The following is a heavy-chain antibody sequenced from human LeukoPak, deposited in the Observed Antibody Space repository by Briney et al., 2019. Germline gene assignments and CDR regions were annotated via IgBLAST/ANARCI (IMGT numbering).Heavy chain of an antibody. CDR3: ARQGIVGATTVGY. J-gene: IGHJ4*02. V-gene: IGHV4-34*01. Sequence: SETLSLTCAVYGGSFSGYYWSWIRQPPGKGLEWIGEINHSGSTNYNPSLKSRVTISVDTSKNQFSLKLSSVTAADTAVYYCARQGIVGATTVGYWGQGTLVTVSS. CDR1: GGSFSGYY. D-gene: IGHD1-26*01. CDR2: INHSGST.